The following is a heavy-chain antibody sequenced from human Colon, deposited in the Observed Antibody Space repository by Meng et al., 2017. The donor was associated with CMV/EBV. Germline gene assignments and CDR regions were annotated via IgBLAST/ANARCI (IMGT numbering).Heavy chain of an antibody. J-gene: IGHJ4*02. Sequence: SQIPSLTCTVSGDSVSGGSYYWTWIRQAPGKGLEWIGYIYNSVSTNYNPSLKSRVTISVDTSKNQFSLKLTSVTAADTAVYYCARDQPADYWGQGTLVTVSS. CDR3: ARDQPADY. CDR1: GDSVSGGSYY. V-gene: IGHV4-61*01. CDR2: IYNSVST.